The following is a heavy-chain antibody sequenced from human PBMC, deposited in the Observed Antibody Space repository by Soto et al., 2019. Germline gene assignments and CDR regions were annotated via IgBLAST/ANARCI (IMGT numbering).Heavy chain of an antibody. CDR2: IDYSGGT. J-gene: IGHJ4*02. D-gene: IGHD2-15*01. Sequence: SETLSLTCTVSGGSISSYYWSWIRQPPGKGLEWIGYIDYSGGTNYNPSLKSRVTISLDTSKNQFSLKVSSVTAADTAVYFCARHELGFCSGGTCPYYFDYWGQGTLVTVSS. V-gene: IGHV4-59*08. CDR3: ARHELGFCSGGTCPYYFDY. CDR1: GGSISSYY.